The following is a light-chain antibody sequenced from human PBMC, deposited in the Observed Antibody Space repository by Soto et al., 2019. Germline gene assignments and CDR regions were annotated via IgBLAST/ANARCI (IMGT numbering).Light chain of an antibody. CDR1: QSISSW. Sequence: DIQMTQSPSTLSASVGDRVTITCRASQSISSWLAWYQQKPGKAPKLLIYKASSLERGVPSRFSGSGSGTEFTLTISSLQPDDVATYYCQQYNSYPWTFGQGTKVEIK. CDR2: KAS. V-gene: IGKV1-5*03. J-gene: IGKJ1*01. CDR3: QQYNSYPWT.